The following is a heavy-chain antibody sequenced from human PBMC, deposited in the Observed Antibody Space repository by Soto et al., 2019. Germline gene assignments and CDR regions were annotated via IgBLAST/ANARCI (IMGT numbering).Heavy chain of an antibody. V-gene: IGHV4-31*03. Sequence: SETLSLTCTVSGDSMATGGHYYNWIRQVPGKGLEWIGYVYYSGATHYTPSLRARATISRDTSKNQFSLRLISVTAADTALYYCARDKDLQPTVWGFWGQGIQVTVYS. J-gene: IGHJ4*02. CDR2: VYYSGAT. CDR1: GDSMATGGHY. CDR3: ARDKDLQPTVWGF. D-gene: IGHD3-16*01.